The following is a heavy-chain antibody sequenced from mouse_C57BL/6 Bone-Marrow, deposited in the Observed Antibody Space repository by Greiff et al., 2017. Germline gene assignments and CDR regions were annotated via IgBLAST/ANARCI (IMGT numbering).Heavy chain of an antibody. CDR1: GFTFSDYG. Sequence: EVHLVESGGGLVKPGGSLKLSCAASGFTFSDYGMHWVRQAPEKGLEWVAYISRGSGAIYYADTVKGRFTISRDNAKNTLFLQMTSLRSEDTAMXYGAKEYGSSCGYWGQGTSLTVSS. V-gene: IGHV5-17*01. J-gene: IGHJ2*02. CDR3: AKEYGSSCGY. D-gene: IGHD1-1*01. CDR2: ISRGSGAI.